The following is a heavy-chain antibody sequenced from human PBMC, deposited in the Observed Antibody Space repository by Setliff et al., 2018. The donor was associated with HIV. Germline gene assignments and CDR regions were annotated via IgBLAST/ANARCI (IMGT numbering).Heavy chain of an antibody. V-gene: IGHV1-18*01. Sequence: ASVKVSCKASAYTFTSYGISWLRQAPGQGLEWMGWISAYNGNTNYAQKLQGRVTMTTDTSTSTAYMELRSLRSDDTAVYFCARMWVFLGTTGTRRVDAFDIWGQGTMVTVSS. D-gene: IGHD1-1*01. J-gene: IGHJ3*02. CDR1: AYTFTSYG. CDR2: ISAYNGNT. CDR3: ARMWVFLGTTGTRRVDAFDI.